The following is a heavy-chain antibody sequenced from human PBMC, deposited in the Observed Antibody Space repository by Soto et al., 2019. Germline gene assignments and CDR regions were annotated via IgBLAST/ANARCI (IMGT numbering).Heavy chain of an antibody. Sequence: SETLSLTCTVSGGSISSGGYYWSWIRQHPGKGLEWIGYIYYSGSTNYNPSLKSRVTISVDTSKNQFSLKLSSVTAADTAVYYCARGTEAAVAGRELHHRGYYFDYWGQGTLVTVSS. CDR1: GGSISSGGYY. CDR2: IYYSGST. V-gene: IGHV4-31*03. D-gene: IGHD6-19*01. J-gene: IGHJ4*02. CDR3: ARGTEAAVAGRELHHRGYYFDY.